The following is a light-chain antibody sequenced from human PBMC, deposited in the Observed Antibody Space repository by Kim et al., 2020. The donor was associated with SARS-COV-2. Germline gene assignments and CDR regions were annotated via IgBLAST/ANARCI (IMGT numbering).Light chain of an antibody. Sequence: GQSITISCTGTSSDVGGHNYVCWYQQHPGKAPKLMIYDVSSRPSGVPDRFSGSKSGNTASLTISGLQAEDEADYYCCSYAGSYTYVFGTGTKVTVL. V-gene: IGLV2-11*02. CDR3: CSYAGSYTYV. CDR2: DVS. CDR1: SSDVGGHNY. J-gene: IGLJ1*01.